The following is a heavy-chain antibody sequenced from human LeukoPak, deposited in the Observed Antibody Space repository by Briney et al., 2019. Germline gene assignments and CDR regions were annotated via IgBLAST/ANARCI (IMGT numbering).Heavy chain of an antibody. CDR1: GGSISSSSYY. J-gene: IGHJ4*02. Sequence: ASETLSLTCTVSGGSISSSSYYWGWIRQPPGKGLEWIGSIYYSGSTYYNPSLKSRVTISVDTSKNQFSLKLSSVTAADTAVYYCARHIVVVPAAMRNPFDYWGQGTLVIVSS. CDR3: ARHIVVVPAAMRNPFDY. D-gene: IGHD2-2*01. V-gene: IGHV4-39*01. CDR2: IYYSGST.